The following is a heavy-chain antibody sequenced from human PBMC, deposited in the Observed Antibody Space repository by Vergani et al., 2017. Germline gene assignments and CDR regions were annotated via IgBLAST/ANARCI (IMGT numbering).Heavy chain of an antibody. J-gene: IGHJ6*02. Sequence: QVQLLESGPGLVKPSQTLSLICTVSGDSISNGGYYWSWIRQHPGKGLEWIGYIYYSGSTNYNPSLKSRVTISVDTSKNQFSLKLSSVTAADTAVYYCARGNIRITFGGVIVYFGMDVWGQGTTVTVSS. CDR2: IYYSGST. V-gene: IGHV4-31*03. CDR1: GDSISNGGYY. D-gene: IGHD3-16*02. CDR3: ARGNIRITFGGVIVYFGMDV.